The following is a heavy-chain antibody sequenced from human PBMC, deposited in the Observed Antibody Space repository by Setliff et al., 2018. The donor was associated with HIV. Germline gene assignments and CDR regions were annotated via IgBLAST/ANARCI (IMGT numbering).Heavy chain of an antibody. CDR2: IYTSGST. D-gene: IGHD6-13*01. Sequence: SETLSLTCTVSGGSISSYYWSWIRQPPGKGLEWIGYIYTSGSTNYNPSLKSRVTISVDTSKNQFSLKLSSVTAADTAVYYCARDRGSSCPEAYYYYYMDVWGKGTSVTVSS. CDR3: ARDRGSSCPEAYYYYYMDV. J-gene: IGHJ6*03. CDR1: GGSISSYY. V-gene: IGHV4-4*08.